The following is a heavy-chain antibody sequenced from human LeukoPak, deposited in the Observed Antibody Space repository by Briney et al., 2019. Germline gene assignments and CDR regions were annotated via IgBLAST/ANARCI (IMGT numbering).Heavy chain of an antibody. J-gene: IGHJ3*02. CDR3: ARVCSTSCSYHDAFDI. Sequence: GGSLRLSCAASGFTFSSYSMNWVRQAPRKGLEWVSSISSSSSYIYYADSVKGRFTISRDNAKNSLYLQMNSLRAEDTAVYYCARVCSTSCSYHDAFDIWGQGTMVTVSS. V-gene: IGHV3-21*01. D-gene: IGHD2-2*01. CDR1: GFTFSSYS. CDR2: ISSSSSYI.